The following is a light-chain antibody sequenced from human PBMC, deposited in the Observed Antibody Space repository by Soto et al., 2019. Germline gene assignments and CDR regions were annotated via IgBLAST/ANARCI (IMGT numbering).Light chain of an antibody. V-gene: IGKV3-15*01. CDR1: QSVSSN. CDR2: GAS. J-gene: IGKJ3*01. CDR3: QQRGNWPPGFT. Sequence: EIVMTQSPATLSVSPGERATLSCRASQSVSSNLAWYQQKPGQAPTLLIYGASARATGIPVRFSGSRSGTEFTLTISSLQSEDFAVYYCQQRGNWPPGFTFGPGTTVDMK.